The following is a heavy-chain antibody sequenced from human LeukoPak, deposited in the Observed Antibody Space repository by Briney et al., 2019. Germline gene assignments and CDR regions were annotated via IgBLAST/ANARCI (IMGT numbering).Heavy chain of an antibody. CDR2: IKQDGSEK. CDR1: GVTGSVYS. V-gene: IGHV3-7*01. CDR3: AREGILAAVDY. Sequence: GASLGLSCAATGVTGSVYSMGWVRQAPGKGLEWVANIKQDGSEKNYVDSVKGRFTTSRDNTKKSLYLQMNSLSVENTAIYYCAREGILAAVDYWGKGTLVTVSP. D-gene: IGHD6-13*01. J-gene: IGHJ4*02.